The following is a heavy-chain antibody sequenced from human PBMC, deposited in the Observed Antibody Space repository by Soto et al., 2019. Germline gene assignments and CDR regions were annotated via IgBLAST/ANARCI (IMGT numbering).Heavy chain of an antibody. CDR2: ISGSGFKK. CDR3: AKNQGVELVPLATVDWFDP. V-gene: IGHV3-23*01. CDR1: GFIFENFG. D-gene: IGHD1-26*01. Sequence: SLRLSCAASGFIFENFGMSWVRQAPGKGLEWISSISGSGFKKYYADSVKGRFTISRDNSKSTVYLELNNLSAEDTAVYHCAKNQGVELVPLATVDWFDPWGQGSVVSVSS. J-gene: IGHJ5*02.